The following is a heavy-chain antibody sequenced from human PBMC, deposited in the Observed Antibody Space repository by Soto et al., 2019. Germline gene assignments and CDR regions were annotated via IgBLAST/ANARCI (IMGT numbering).Heavy chain of an antibody. V-gene: IGHV1-3*01. CDR2: INSGNGNT. J-gene: IGHJ5*01. D-gene: IGHD2-2*01. CDR1: GYTFTSDA. Sequence: QGQLGESGAAVKKPGASVQVSCKASGYTFTSDAMHWGRQDPGQRRGWMGGINSGNGNTKYSQKFQGRVTITRAPSTSTAYMELRSLRSEDTAVYYCARYLVGWPDSWGKGTRVTVS. CDR3: ARYLVGWPDS.